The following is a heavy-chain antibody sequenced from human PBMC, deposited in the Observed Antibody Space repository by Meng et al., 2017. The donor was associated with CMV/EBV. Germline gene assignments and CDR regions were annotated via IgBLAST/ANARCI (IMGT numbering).Heavy chain of an antibody. CDR1: GGSISSYS. D-gene: IGHD2-2*01. Sequence: QGKLQESGPGLVKPSETLSLTCTVSGGSISSYSWSWIQQPAGKGLEWIGRIYTSGSTNYNPSLKSRVTMSVDTSKNQFSLKLSSVTAADTAVYYCARDLMNCSSTGCANWFDPWGQGTLVTVSS. CDR3: ARDLMNCSSTGCANWFDP. CDR2: IYTSGST. V-gene: IGHV4-4*07. J-gene: IGHJ5*02.